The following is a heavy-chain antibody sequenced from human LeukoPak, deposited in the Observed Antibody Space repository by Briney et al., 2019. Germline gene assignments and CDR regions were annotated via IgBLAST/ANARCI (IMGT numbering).Heavy chain of an antibody. V-gene: IGHV4-4*03. D-gene: IGHD4-17*01. Sequence: PETLSLTCAVSGGSISSSNWWSWVRQPPGKGLEWIGEIYHSGSTNYNPSLKSRVTISVDKSKNQFSLKLSSVTAADTAVYYCARAGADYGDYAFDYWGQGTLVTVSS. CDR3: ARAGADYGDYAFDY. CDR1: GGSISSSNW. CDR2: IYHSGST. J-gene: IGHJ4*02.